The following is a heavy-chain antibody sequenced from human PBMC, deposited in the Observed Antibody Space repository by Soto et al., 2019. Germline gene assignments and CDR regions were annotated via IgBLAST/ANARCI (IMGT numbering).Heavy chain of an antibody. Sequence: QIQMVQSGGEVKKPGASVKVSCRSSGYTFISHSITWVRQAPGQGLEWMGRISAYNGNTNYAQKLQGRVTMTTDTSTNTGYMELRSLRSDDTAVYYCARGAFCGGAPGCRDMDVWGQGTTVTVSS. CDR3: ARGAFCGGAPGCRDMDV. CDR2: ISAYNGNT. V-gene: IGHV1-18*01. D-gene: IGHD2-21*01. CDR1: GYTFISHS. J-gene: IGHJ6*02.